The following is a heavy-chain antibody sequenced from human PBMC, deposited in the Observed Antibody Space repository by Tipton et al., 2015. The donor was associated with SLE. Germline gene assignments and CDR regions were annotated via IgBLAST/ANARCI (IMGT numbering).Heavy chain of an antibody. J-gene: IGHJ3*02. CDR2: IKQDGSEI. D-gene: IGHD3-3*01. CDR3: ARTKLYDFWSGKDAFDM. CDR1: AFTFSSYW. Sequence: GSLRLSCAASAFTFSSYWMSWVRQAPGKGLEWVANIKQDGSEIFYVESVKGRFTISRDNAKNSLFLQMSSLRVEDTAVYYCARTKLYDFWSGKDAFDMWGQGTMVTVSS. V-gene: IGHV3-7*01.